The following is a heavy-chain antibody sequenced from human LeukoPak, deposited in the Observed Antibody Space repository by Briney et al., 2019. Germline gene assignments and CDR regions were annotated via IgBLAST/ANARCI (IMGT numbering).Heavy chain of an antibody. J-gene: IGHJ5*02. CDR2: IYYSGST. Sequence: SETLSLTCTVSGGSISSSSCYWGWIRQPPGKGLEWIGSIYYSGSTYYNPSLKSRVTISVDTSKNQFSLKLSSVTAADTAVYYCAKVADYSSTWYNWFDPWGQGTLVTVSS. D-gene: IGHD6-13*01. CDR1: GGSISSSSCY. V-gene: IGHV4-39*07. CDR3: AKVADYSSTWYNWFDP.